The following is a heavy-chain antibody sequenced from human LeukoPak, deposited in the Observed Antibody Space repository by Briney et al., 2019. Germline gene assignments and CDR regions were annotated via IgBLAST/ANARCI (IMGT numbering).Heavy chain of an antibody. CDR3: ARDGGGYLVSAIDY. V-gene: IGHV3-9*01. J-gene: IGHJ4*02. Sequence: GRSLRLSCAASGFTFDDYAMHWVRQAPGKGLEWVSGISWNSGSIGYADSVKGRFTISRDNAKTSMYLQMISLRAEDTAVYYCARDGGGYLVSAIDYWGQGTLVTVSS. CDR1: GFTFDDYA. D-gene: IGHD3-16*02. CDR2: ISWNSGSI.